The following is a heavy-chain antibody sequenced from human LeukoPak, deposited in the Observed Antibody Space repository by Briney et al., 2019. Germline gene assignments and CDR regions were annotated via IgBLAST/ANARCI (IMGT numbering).Heavy chain of an antibody. J-gene: IGHJ4*02. V-gene: IGHV1-46*01. CDR1: GYTFTSYY. CDR2: INPSGGST. CDR3: ARGRGYRIAVAGSTAADVDY. D-gene: IGHD6-19*01. Sequence: ASVKVSCKASGYTFTSYYMHWVRQAPGRGLEWMGIINPSGGSTSYAQKFQGRVTMTRDTSTSTVYMELSSLRSEDTAVYYCARGRGYRIAVAGSTAADVDYWGQGTLVTVSS.